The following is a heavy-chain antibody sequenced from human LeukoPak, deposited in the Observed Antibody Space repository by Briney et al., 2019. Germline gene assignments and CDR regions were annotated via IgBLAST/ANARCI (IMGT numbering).Heavy chain of an antibody. D-gene: IGHD3-3*01. V-gene: IGHV7-4-1*02. J-gene: IGHJ6*02. CDR3: ARVEDYDFWSGYFDSTDYYGMDV. CDR2: INTNTGNP. Sequence: ASVKVSCKASGYTFTSYAMNWVRQAPGQGLEWMGWINTNTGNPTYAQGFTGRFVFSLDTSVSTAYLQISSLKAEDTAVYYCARVEDYDFWSGYFDSTDYYGMDVWGQGTTVTVSS. CDR1: GYTFTSYA.